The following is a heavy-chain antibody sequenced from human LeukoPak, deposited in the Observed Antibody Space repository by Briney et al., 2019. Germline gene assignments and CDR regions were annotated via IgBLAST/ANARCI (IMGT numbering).Heavy chain of an antibody. J-gene: IGHJ4*02. V-gene: IGHV3-30*02. Sequence: GGSLRLSCAASGFTFSDYGMHWVRHAPGKGLEWVAFIRNDGSDKYYADSVKGRFTISRDNSKNTLYLQMNSLRAEDTAVYYCAKMGDYSSGWFLDYWGQGTLVTVSS. CDR3: AKMGDYSSGWFLDY. D-gene: IGHD6-19*01. CDR1: GFTFSDYG. CDR2: IRNDGSDK.